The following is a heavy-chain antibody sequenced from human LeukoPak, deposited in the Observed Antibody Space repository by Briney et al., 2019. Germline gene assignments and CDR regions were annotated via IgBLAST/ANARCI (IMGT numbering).Heavy chain of an antibody. Sequence: GGSLRLSCAASGFTFSNYWMHWVRQAPGKGLVWVSRINNYGSSTSYADSVKGRFTISRDSAKNTLFLQMNSLRAEDTAVYYCATDYDGVFYYWGQGTLVTVSS. CDR1: GFTFSNYW. CDR3: ATDYDGVFYY. J-gene: IGHJ4*02. V-gene: IGHV3-74*01. CDR2: INNYGSST. D-gene: IGHD3-3*01.